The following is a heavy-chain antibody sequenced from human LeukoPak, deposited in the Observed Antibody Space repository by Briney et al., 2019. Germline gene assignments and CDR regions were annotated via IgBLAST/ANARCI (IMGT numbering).Heavy chain of an antibody. CDR1: GYTFNNYG. CDR3: ARYGGGDTWYAHFGMDA. D-gene: IGHD2-21*02. J-gene: IGHJ6*02. V-gene: IGHV1-18*01. CDR2: ISGYNGNT. Sequence: ASVKVSCKTSGYTFNNYGINWVRQAPGQGLEWMGWISGYNGNTNYAQKFQGRTTMTIDTPTSTGYMELRSLTSDDTAVFYCARYGGGDTWYAHFGMDAWGRGTTVTVSS.